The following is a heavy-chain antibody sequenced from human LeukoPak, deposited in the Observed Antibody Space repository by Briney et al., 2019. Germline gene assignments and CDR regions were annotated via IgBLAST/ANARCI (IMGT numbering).Heavy chain of an antibody. CDR3: ARGRRITIFGVVPYYFDY. Sequence: SETLSLTCTVSGGSISTYYWSWIRQPPGKGLECIGYMYYSGSTNYSPSLKSRVTISVDTSKNQFSLKLSSVTAADTAVYYCARGRRITIFGVVPYYFDYWGQGTLVTVSS. CDR2: MYYSGST. V-gene: IGHV4-59*12. CDR1: GGSISTYY. J-gene: IGHJ4*02. D-gene: IGHD3-3*01.